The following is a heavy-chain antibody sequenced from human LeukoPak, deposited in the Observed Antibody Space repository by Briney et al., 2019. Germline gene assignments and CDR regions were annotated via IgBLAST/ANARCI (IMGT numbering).Heavy chain of an antibody. CDR1: GDSISSTLYY. CDR2: IFYTGAS. CDR3: ARGPVRARYYFDF. V-gene: IGHV4-39*02. Sequence: SETLSLTCSVSGDSISSTLYYWGWIRQPPGKGLEWIGSIFYTGASAYSPSLKSRVTIFVDTSKSHFSLNLRSVSAADTAVYYCARGPVRARYYFDFWGQGTLVTVSS. J-gene: IGHJ4*02. D-gene: IGHD1-1*01.